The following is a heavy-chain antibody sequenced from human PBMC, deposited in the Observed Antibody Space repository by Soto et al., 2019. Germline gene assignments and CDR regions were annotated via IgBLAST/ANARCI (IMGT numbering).Heavy chain of an antibody. CDR3: ARAKAVVIAALDI. CDR2: ISGSGSTI. J-gene: IGHJ3*02. D-gene: IGHD2-21*01. CDR1: GFRFSDYK. V-gene: IGHV3-48*03. Sequence: PGGSLRLSCAASGFRFSDYKMIWVRQAPGKGLEWVSYISGSGSTIYYADSVKGRFTISRDNSKNTLYLQLDSLTGADTAVYYCARAKAVVIAALDIWGQGTMVTVSS.